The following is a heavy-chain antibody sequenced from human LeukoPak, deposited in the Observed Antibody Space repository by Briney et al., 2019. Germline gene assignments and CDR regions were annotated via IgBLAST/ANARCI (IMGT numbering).Heavy chain of an antibody. Sequence: PSETLSLICAVYGGSFSAYSWSWIGQRPGKGLEWIGQINHRGRANYSPSLKSRVTISVDTSKNQFSLKVSSVTAAGTAVDYCAGVRSMIDPWGQRTLVTVSS. CDR3: AGVRSMIDP. CDR1: GGSFSAYS. V-gene: IGHV4-34*01. CDR2: INHRGRA. D-gene: IGHD2/OR15-2a*01. J-gene: IGHJ5*02.